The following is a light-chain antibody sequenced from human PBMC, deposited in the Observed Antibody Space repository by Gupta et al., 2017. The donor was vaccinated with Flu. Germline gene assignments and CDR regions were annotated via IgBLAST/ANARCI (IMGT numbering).Light chain of an antibody. V-gene: IGLV2-14*01. Sequence: QSALTPPASVSGSPRPSTTISCTGTSSDIGDSYTVSWYQQHPGKAPKLMIYEVSNRPSGVSNRFSGSKSANTASLTITGLQAEEEDDYYCSSYTSSSNRYVFGTGTKVTV. CDR3: SSYTSSSNRYV. CDR1: SSDIGDSYT. J-gene: IGLJ1*01. CDR2: EVS.